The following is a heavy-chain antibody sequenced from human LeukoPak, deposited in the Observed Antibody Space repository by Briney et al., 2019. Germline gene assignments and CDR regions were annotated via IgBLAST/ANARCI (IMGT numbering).Heavy chain of an antibody. J-gene: IGHJ5*02. Sequence: GGSLRLSCAASGFTFSSYAMSWVRQAPGKGLEWVSAISGSGGSTYYADSVKGRFTISRDNPKNTLYLQMNSLRAEDTAVYYCARHRRYYYDRGGWFDPWGQGTLVTVSS. D-gene: IGHD3-22*01. CDR3: ARHRRYYYDRGGWFDP. CDR2: ISGSGGST. CDR1: GFTFSSYA. V-gene: IGHV3-23*01.